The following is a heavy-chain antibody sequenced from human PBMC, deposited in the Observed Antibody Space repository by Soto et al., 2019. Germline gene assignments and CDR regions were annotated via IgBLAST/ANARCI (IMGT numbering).Heavy chain of an antibody. V-gene: IGHV3-21*01. J-gene: IGHJ6*02. Sequence: EVQLVESGGGLVKPGGSLRLSCAASGFTFSSYSMNWVRQAPGKGLEWVSSISSSSSYIYYADSVKGRFTISRDNAKNSLYLQMNSLRAEDTAVYYCARDGVVMDYYYGMDVWGQGTTVTVSS. CDR3: ARDGVVMDYYYGMDV. D-gene: IGHD3-3*01. CDR2: ISSSSSYI. CDR1: GFTFSSYS.